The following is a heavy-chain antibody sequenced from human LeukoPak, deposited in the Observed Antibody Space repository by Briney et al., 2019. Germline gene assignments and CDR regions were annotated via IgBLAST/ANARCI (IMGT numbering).Heavy chain of an antibody. J-gene: IGHJ4*02. CDR1: GGSISSTSYY. CDR2: IYYSGST. D-gene: IGHD1-14*01. Sequence: SETLSLTCTVSGGSISSTSYYWGWIRQPPGKWLEWIGNIYYSGSTYYNPSLKSRVTISVDTSKTQFSLKLSSVTAADTAVYYCARHGHHQNYDYWGQGTLVTVSS. V-gene: IGHV4-39*01. CDR3: ARHGHHQNYDY.